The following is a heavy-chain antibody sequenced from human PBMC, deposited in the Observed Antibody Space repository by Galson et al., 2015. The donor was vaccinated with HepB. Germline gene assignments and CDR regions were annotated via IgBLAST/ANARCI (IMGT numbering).Heavy chain of an antibody. CDR1: GFTFSSYS. V-gene: IGHV3-30*04. Sequence: SLRLSCAASGFTFSSYSIHWVREAPGQGLEWVAIISHDGRTTYYAYSVKGRFTISRDNSRNTLYLQMNGLRSDDTAVYYCARERGAGWYEGNDYWGQGTRVVVSS. CDR2: ISHDGRTT. J-gene: IGHJ4*02. D-gene: IGHD6-19*01. CDR3: ARERGAGWYEGNDY.